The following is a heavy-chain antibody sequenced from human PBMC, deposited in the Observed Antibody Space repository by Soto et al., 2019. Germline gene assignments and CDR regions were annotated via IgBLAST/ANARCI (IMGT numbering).Heavy chain of an antibody. CDR2: ISSSGST. CDR1: GGSISSINYY. Sequence: QVQLQESGPGLVKPSQTLSLTCTVSGGSISSINYYWSWIRQHPEKGLEWIGYISSSGSTFYNSSLKSRVTISLDTSKNQFSLKLTSVTAADTAIYYCARSAQWDGFDPWGQGTMVTVSS. CDR3: ARSAQWDGFDP. J-gene: IGHJ3*01. V-gene: IGHV4-31*03. D-gene: IGHD2-8*01.